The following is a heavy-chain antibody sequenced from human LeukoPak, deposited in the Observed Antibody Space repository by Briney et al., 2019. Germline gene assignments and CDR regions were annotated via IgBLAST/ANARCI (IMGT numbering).Heavy chain of an antibody. J-gene: IGHJ4*02. CDR2: IYSGGST. V-gene: IGHV3-53*01. D-gene: IGHD6-13*01. CDR1: GFTVSSNH. CDR3: ASHSSSWYGFDY. Sequence: GGSLRLSCAASGFTVSSNHMSWVRQGPGEGLEWVSVIYSGGSTYYADSVKGRFTISRDNSKNTLYLQMNSLRAEDTAVYYCASHSSSWYGFDYWGQGTLVTVSS.